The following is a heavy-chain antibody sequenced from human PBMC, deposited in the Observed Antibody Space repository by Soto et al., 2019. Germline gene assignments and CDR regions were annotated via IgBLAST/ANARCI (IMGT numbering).Heavy chain of an antibody. D-gene: IGHD5-18*01. J-gene: IGHJ4*02. CDR3: AKDRYSYGIPSDY. V-gene: IGHV3-23*01. CDR2: ISGSGGST. Sequence: EVQLLESGGGLVQPGGSLRLSCAASGFTFSSYAMSWVRQAPGKGLEWVSAISGSGGSTYYADSVKGRFTISRDNSKNPLYLQMNSLRAEDTAVYYCAKDRYSYGIPSDYWGQGTLVTVSS. CDR1: GFTFSSYA.